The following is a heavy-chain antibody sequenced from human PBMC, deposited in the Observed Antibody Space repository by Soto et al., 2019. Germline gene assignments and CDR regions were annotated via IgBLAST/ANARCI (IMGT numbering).Heavy chain of an antibody. Sequence: EVHLVESGGGSVQPGGSLRLSCAASGFTFNSYSMHWVRQAPGKGLEWVSYITGSSSAIYYADSVKGRFTISRDNAKNSLSLQMNSLRDEDTAVYYCARDPSRGSDWARYLDLWGRGTLVTVSS. CDR3: ARDPSRGSDWARYLDL. CDR1: GFTFNSYS. D-gene: IGHD1-26*01. V-gene: IGHV3-48*02. J-gene: IGHJ2*01. CDR2: ITGSSSAI.